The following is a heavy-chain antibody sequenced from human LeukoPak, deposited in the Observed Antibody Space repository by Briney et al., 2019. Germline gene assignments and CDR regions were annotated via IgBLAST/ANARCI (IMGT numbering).Heavy chain of an antibody. D-gene: IGHD3-9*01. J-gene: IGHJ6*02. CDR1: GYTFTSYY. V-gene: IGHV1-46*01. Sequence: ASVKVSCKASGYTFTSYYMHWVRQAPGQGLEWMGIINPSGGSTSYAQKFQGRVTMTRDTSTSTVYMELSSLRSEDTAVYYCARDGDISTGYQHYYYYYGMDVWGQGTTVTVSS. CDR2: INPSGGST. CDR3: ARDGDISTGYQHYYYYYGMDV.